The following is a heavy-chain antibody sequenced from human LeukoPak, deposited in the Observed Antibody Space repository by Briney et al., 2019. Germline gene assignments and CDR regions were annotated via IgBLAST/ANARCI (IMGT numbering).Heavy chain of an antibody. Sequence: GGSLRLSCAASGFTFSRYSMNWVRQAPGKGLEWVSSISSRNTYIFYADSLKGRFTVSRDNARNSLYLQMNSLRAEDTAVYYCARDFSVATTDVFDLWGQGTMVTVSS. CDR2: ISSRNTYI. CDR1: GFTFSRYS. V-gene: IGHV3-21*01. D-gene: IGHD5-12*01. J-gene: IGHJ3*01. CDR3: ARDFSVATTDVFDL.